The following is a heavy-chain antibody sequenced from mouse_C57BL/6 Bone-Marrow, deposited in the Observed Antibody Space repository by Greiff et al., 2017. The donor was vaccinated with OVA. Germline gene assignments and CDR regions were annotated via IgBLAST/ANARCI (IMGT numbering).Heavy chain of an antibody. D-gene: IGHD2-13*01. CDR3: VAYYGDYYLDY. CDR1: GYTFTSYG. J-gene: IGHJ2*01. CDR2: IYTRSGNT. Sequence: QVQLQQSGAELVRPGASVKLSCKASGYTFTSYGISWVKQRPGQGLEWIGEIYTRSGNTYYNEKFKGKATLTADKSSSTAYMELRSLTSEDSAIYFCVAYYGDYYLDYWGQGTTLTVSS. V-gene: IGHV1-81*01.